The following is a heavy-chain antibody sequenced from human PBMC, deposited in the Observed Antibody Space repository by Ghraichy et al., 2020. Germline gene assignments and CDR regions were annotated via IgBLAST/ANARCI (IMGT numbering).Heavy chain of an antibody. D-gene: IGHD4-17*01. CDR3: AKDTSDYGDYVLDY. V-gene: IGHV3-11*01. CDR2: ISSSGSTI. CDR1: GFTFSDYY. Sequence: GGSLRLSCAASGFTFSDYYMSWIRQAPGKGLEWVSYISSSGSTIYYADSVKGRFTISRDNAKNSLYLQMNSLRAEDTAVYYCAKDTSDYGDYVLDYWGQGTLVTVSS. J-gene: IGHJ4*02.